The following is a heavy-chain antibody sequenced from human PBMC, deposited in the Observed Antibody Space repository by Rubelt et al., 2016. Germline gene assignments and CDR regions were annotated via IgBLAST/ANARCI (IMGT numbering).Heavy chain of an antibody. CDR2: ISGSGGST. Sequence: RLSCAASGFTFSSSAMNWVRQAPGKGLEWVSGISGSGGSTYYAASVKGRFTISRDISKNSLFLQMNSLRADDTAVYYCARGYLENTFDIWGQGTMVTVSS. V-gene: IGHV3-23*01. CDR3: ARGYLENTFDI. CDR1: GFTFSSSA. D-gene: IGHD2/OR15-2a*01. J-gene: IGHJ3*02.